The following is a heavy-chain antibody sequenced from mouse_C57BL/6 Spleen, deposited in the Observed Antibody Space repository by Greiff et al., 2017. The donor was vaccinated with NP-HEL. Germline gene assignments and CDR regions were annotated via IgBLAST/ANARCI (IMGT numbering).Heavy chain of an antibody. D-gene: IGHD2-12*01. V-gene: IGHV1-85*01. Sequence: VKLMESGPELVKPGASVKLSCKASGYTFTSYDINWVKQRPGQGLEWIGWIYPRDGSTKYNEKFKGKATLTVDTSSSTAYMELHSLTSEDSAVYFCARDDAYYFDYWGQGTTLTVSS. J-gene: IGHJ2*01. CDR2: IYPRDGST. CDR1: GYTFTSYD. CDR3: ARDDAYYFDY.